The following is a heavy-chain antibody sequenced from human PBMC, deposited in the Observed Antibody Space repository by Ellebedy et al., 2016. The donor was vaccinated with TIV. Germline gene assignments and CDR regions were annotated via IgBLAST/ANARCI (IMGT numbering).Heavy chain of an antibody. V-gene: IGHV1-2*02. J-gene: IGHJ4*02. D-gene: IGHD1-26*01. CDR3: ARDYWGSYEY. CDR2: ISPNGGGK. CDR1: GYTFTDYR. Sequence: AASVKVSCKASGYTFTDYRLDWVRQAPGLGLEWMGWISPNGGGKHYAQKFQGRVSMTGDTSISTAYLELSRLTSDDTAVYYCARDYWGSYEYWGQGTLVTVSS.